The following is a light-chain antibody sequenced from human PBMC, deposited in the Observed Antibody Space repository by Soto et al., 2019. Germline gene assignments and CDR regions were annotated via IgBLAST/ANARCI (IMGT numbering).Light chain of an antibody. J-gene: IGKJ1*01. CDR2: GAS. CDR3: PQYNNWPWT. Sequence: ERVMTQSPATLSVSPGERATLSCRASQSVSSNLAWYQQKPGQAPRLLIYGASTRATGIPARFSGSGSGTEFTLTISSLQSEDFAVYYCPQYNNWPWTFGQGTMVDIK. CDR1: QSVSSN. V-gene: IGKV3-15*01.